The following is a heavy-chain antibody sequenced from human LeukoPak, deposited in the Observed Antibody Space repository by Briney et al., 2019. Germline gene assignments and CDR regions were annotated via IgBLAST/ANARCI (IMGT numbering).Heavy chain of an antibody. CDR2: IKQDESEK. J-gene: IGHJ1*01. V-gene: IGHV3-7*01. D-gene: IGHD3-22*01. Sequence: GGSLRLSCAASGFTFSSYWMSWVRQAPGKGLEWVANIKQDESEKHYVDSVKGRFTISRDNAKNSLYLQMNSLRAEDTAVYYCATYSSLNRREFQYWGQGTLLTVSS. CDR3: ATYSSLNRREFQY. CDR1: GFTFSSYW.